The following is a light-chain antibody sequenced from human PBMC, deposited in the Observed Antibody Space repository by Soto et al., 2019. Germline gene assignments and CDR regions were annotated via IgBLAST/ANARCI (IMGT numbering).Light chain of an antibody. Sequence: DIQMTQSPSTLSASVGDRVTITCRASQSINSWVAWYQQKPGKAPKLLIYDASSLESGVPSRISGSRSGIESTPTISRLQAADFVTYSWQQDHGYWTFGPGTKVEIK. V-gene: IGKV1-5*01. CDR2: DAS. J-gene: IGKJ1*01. CDR3: QQDHGYWT. CDR1: QSINSW.